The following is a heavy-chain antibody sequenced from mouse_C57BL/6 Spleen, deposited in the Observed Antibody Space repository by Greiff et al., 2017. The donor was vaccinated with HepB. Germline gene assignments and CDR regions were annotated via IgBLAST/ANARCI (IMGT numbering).Heavy chain of an antibody. J-gene: IGHJ2*01. CDR3: ARGGTDYFDY. D-gene: IGHD4-1*01. CDR2: INPYNGGT. V-gene: IGHV1-19*01. CDR1: GYTFTDYY. Sequence: VQLQQSGPALVKPGASVKMSCKASGYTFTDYYMNWVKQSHGKSLEWIGVINPYNGGTSYNQKFKGKATLTVDKSSSTAYMELNSLTSEDSAVYYCARGGTDYFDYWGQGTTLTVSS.